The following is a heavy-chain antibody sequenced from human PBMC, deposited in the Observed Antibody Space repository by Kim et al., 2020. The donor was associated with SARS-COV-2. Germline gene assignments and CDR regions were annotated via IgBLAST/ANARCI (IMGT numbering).Heavy chain of an antibody. CDR2: INHSGST. V-gene: IGHV4-34*01. D-gene: IGHD3-3*01. Sequence: SETLSLTCAVYGGSFSGYYWSWIRQPPGKGLEWIGEINHSGSTNYNPSLKSRVTISVDTSKNQFSLKLSSVTAADTAVYYCARQYYADYWGQGTLVTVSS. J-gene: IGHJ4*02. CDR3: ARQYYADY. CDR1: GGSFSGYY.